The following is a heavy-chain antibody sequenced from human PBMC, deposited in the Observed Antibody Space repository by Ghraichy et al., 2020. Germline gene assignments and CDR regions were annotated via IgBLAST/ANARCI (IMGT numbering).Heavy chain of an antibody. CDR1: GGSISSGGYY. J-gene: IGHJ4*02. V-gene: IGHV4-31*03. D-gene: IGHD6-13*01. CDR2: IYYSGST. Sequence: LSLTCTVSGGSISSGGYYWSWIRQHPGKGLEWIGYIYYSGSTYYNPSLKSRVTISVDTSKNQFSLKLSSVTAADTAVYYCARVVAAAGEDTFDYWGQGTLVTVSS. CDR3: ARVVAAAGEDTFDY.